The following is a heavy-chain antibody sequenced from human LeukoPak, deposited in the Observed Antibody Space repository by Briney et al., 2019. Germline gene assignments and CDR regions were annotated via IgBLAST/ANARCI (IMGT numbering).Heavy chain of an antibody. Sequence: PGGSLRLSCAASGFTFGTYSMNWVRQAPGKGLEWVSSISISSSYIYYADSVKGRFTISRDNAKSSLFLQMNSLRAEDTAVYYCARDRDDYGYNWFDPWGQGTLVTVSS. D-gene: IGHD4-17*01. CDR1: GFTFGTYS. V-gene: IGHV3-21*01. J-gene: IGHJ5*02. CDR3: ARDRDDYGYNWFDP. CDR2: ISISSSYI.